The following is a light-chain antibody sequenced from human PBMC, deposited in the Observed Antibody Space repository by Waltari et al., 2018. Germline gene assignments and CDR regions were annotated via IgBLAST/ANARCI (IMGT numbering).Light chain of an antibody. CDR3: SSQSSNDVVL. CDR2: DVS. J-gene: IGLJ2*01. V-gene: IGLV2-14*01. Sequence: QSALTQPASVSGSPGQSVTSFCAGPSNDVGGYNSVSWYQEHPGQAPRVIIYDVSDRPSGVSDRFSGSKSGNTASLTISGLQAEDEADYYCSSQSSNDVVLFGGGTTLTVL. CDR1: SNDVGGYNS.